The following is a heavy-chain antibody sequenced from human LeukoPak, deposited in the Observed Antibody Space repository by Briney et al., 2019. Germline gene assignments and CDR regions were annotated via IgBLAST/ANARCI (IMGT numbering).Heavy chain of an antibody. CDR3: ARDLNYYDSSGYWIVKDY. J-gene: IGHJ4*02. CDR1: GGSISSSSYY. D-gene: IGHD3-22*01. CDR2: IYYSGST. V-gene: IGHV4-39*07. Sequence: SETLSLTCTVSGGSISSSSYYWGWIRQPPGKGLEWIGSIYYSGSTYYNPSLKSRVTISVDTSKNQFSLKLSSVTAADTAVYYCARDLNYYDSSGYWIVKDYWGQGTLVTVSS.